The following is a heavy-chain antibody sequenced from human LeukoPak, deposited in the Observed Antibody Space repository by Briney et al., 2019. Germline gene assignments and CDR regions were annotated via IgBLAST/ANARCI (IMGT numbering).Heavy chain of an antibody. Sequence: SETLSLTCAVYGGSFSGYYWSWIRQPPGKGLEWIGEINHSGNTNYNPSLKSRVTISVDTSKNQFSLKLSSVTAADTAVYYCARGGLSYYYGSSSFDYWGQGTLVTVSS. CDR2: INHSGNT. CDR1: GGSFSGYY. J-gene: IGHJ4*02. CDR3: ARGGLSYYYGSSSFDY. V-gene: IGHV4-34*01. D-gene: IGHD3-10*01.